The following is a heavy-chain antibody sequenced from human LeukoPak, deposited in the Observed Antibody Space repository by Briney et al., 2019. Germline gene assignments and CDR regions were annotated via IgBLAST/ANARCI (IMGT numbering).Heavy chain of an antibody. CDR1: GFTFSSYG. V-gene: IGHV3-30*03. CDR2: ISYDGSNK. Sequence: GRSLRLSCAASGFTFSSYGMHWVRQAPGKGLEWVAFISYDGSNKNYADSVKGRFTISRDNSKNTLYLQMNSLRAEDTAVYYCARDMPPGITMVRGANTDYWGQGTLVTVSS. D-gene: IGHD3-10*01. CDR3: ARDMPPGITMVRGANTDY. J-gene: IGHJ4*02.